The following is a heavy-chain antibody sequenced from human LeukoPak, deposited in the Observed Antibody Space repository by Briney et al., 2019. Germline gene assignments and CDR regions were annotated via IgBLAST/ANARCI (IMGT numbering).Heavy chain of an antibody. CDR1: GGPISGGGYS. V-gene: IGHV4-31*03. CDR3: ARVAEAVDY. CDR2: IYYSGST. J-gene: IGHJ4*02. D-gene: IGHD6-19*01. Sequence: EASQTLSLTCTVSGGPISGGGYSWSWIRHPPGKGLEWIGYIYYSGSTYYNPSLKSRVTISVDTSKNQFSLKLSSVTAADTAVYYCARVAEAVDYWGQGTLVTVSS.